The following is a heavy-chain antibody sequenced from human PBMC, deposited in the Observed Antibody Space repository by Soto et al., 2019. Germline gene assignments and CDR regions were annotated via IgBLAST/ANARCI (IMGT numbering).Heavy chain of an antibody. V-gene: IGHV1-18*04. J-gene: IGHJ4*02. CDR3: ARGMSYYDSSGYGVY. CDR1: GYTFTSYG. D-gene: IGHD3-22*01. Sequence: ASLKVSCKASGYTFTSYGISWVRQAPGQGLEWMGWISAYNGNTNYAQKLQGRVTMTTDTSTSTAYMELRSLRSDDTAVYYCARGMSYYDSSGYGVYWGQGTLVTVSS. CDR2: ISAYNGNT.